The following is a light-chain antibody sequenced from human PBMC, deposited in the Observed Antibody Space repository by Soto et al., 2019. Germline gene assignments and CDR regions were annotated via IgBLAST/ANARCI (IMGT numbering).Light chain of an antibody. J-gene: IGKJ4*01. CDR1: QSVSSNY. Sequence: EIVLTQSPGTLSLSPGERATLSCRASQSVSSNYLAWYQQKPGQAPRLLIYGASSRATGIPDRLSGSGSGTDFTLTISRLEPEDFAVYYCQQYGSSTLTFGGGNKVEIK. V-gene: IGKV3-20*01. CDR3: QQYGSSTLT. CDR2: GAS.